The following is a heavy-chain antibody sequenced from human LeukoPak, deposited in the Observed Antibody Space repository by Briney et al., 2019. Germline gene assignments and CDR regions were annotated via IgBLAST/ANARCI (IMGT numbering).Heavy chain of an antibody. D-gene: IGHD4-17*01. CDR1: GFTVSSNY. V-gene: IGHV3-66*01. CDR2: IYSGGST. J-gene: IGHJ4*02. CDR3: ASTFYGDSPPY. Sequence: GGPLRLSCAASGFTVSSNYMSWVRQAPGKGLEWVSVIYSGGSTYYADSVKGRFTISRDNSKNTLYLQMNSLRAEDTAVYYCASTFYGDSPPYWGQGTLVTVSS.